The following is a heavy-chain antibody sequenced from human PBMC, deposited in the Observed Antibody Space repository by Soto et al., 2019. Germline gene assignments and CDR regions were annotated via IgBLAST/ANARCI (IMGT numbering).Heavy chain of an antibody. D-gene: IGHD2-2*01. CDR3: AKALGYCSSTSCHKRWFDP. V-gene: IGHV3-23*01. Sequence: GGSLRLSCAASGFTFSSYAMSWVRQAPGKGLEWVSAISGSGGSTYYADSVKGRFTISRDNSKNTLYLQMNSLRAEDTAVYYCAKALGYCSSTSCHKRWFDPWGQGTLVTVSS. J-gene: IGHJ5*02. CDR1: GFTFSSYA. CDR2: ISGSGGST.